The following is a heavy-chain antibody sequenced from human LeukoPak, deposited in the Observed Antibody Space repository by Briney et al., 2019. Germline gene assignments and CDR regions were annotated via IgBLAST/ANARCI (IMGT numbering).Heavy chain of an antibody. Sequence: SETLSLTCAVYSGSFSGYYWSWIRQPPGKGLEWIGEINHSGSTNYNPSLKSRVTISVDTSKNQFSLKLSSVTAADTAVYYCAFGEFLDYWGQGTLVTVSS. J-gene: IGHJ4*02. CDR3: AFGEFLDY. CDR2: INHSGST. V-gene: IGHV4-34*01. D-gene: IGHD3-10*01. CDR1: SGSFSGYY.